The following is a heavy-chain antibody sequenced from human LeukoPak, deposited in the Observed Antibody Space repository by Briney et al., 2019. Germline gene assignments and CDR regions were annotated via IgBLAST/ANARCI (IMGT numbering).Heavy chain of an antibody. V-gene: IGHV3-23*01. CDR3: ARDPNGDYIGAFDM. CDR1: GFTFSTYA. Sequence: GGSLRLSCTASGFTFSTYAMTWVRQTPGKGLEWVSAISAGGGSAHYADSVKGRFTISRDNSKHTLFLQMNSLRAEDTAVYYCARDPNGDYIGAFDMWGPGTMVTVSS. CDR2: ISAGGGSA. D-gene: IGHD4-17*01. J-gene: IGHJ3*02.